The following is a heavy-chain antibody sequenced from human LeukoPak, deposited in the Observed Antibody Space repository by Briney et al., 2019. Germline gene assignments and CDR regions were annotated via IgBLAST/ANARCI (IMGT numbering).Heavy chain of an antibody. J-gene: IGHJ5*02. CDR2: IYYSGST. Sequence: PSETLSLTCAVYVGSFSSYYWGWIRQPPGKGLEWIGSIYYSGSTYYNPSLKSRVTISVDTSKNQFSLKLSSVTAADTAVYYCAPALEYCSSTSCPKGLYNWFDPWGQGTLVTVSS. D-gene: IGHD2-2*01. CDR1: VGSFSSYY. CDR3: APALEYCSSTSCPKGLYNWFDP. V-gene: IGHV4-39*07.